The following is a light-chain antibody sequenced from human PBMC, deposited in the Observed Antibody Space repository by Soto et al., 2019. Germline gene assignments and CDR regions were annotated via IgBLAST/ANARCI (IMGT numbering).Light chain of an antibody. CDR2: DAS. V-gene: IGKV3-11*01. CDR3: QLRCKWPPVI. J-gene: IGKJ3*01. CDR1: QSGGTY. Sequence: EIVLTQSPATLSLSPGERATLSCRASQSGGTYFAWYQQKPGHAPRLLIHDASNRATGIPARFSRSGSGTDFTLTISSLEREDFDVYYCQLRCKWPPVIFGPGTKVDIK.